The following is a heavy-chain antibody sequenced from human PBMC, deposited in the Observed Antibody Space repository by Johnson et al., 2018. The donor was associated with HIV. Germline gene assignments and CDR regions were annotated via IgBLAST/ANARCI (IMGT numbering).Heavy chain of an antibody. CDR3: AKAREYDSTGHDAFDI. CDR2: IRYDVSNK. Sequence: QVLLVESGGGVVQPGGPLRLSCAASGFPFSSYGMHWVRQAPGKRLEWVAFIRYDVSNKYYADSVKGRFHISRANSKNKLYLQMNSLRAEDTAVYYCAKAREYDSTGHDAFDIWGQGTMVTVSS. V-gene: IGHV3-30*02. CDR1: GFPFSSYG. J-gene: IGHJ3*02. D-gene: IGHD3-22*01.